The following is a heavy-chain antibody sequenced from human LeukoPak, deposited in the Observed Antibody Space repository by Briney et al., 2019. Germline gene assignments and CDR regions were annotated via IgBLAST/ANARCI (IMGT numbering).Heavy chain of an antibody. J-gene: IGHJ4*02. CDR1: GYTFTSYY. D-gene: IGHD3-3*01. CDR3: ARDQAVLRFLEYLFDY. V-gene: IGHV1-2*02. Sequence: GASVKVSCKASGYTFTSYYMHWVRQAPGQGLEWMGWINPNSGGTNYAQKFQGRVTMTRDTSISTAYMELSRLRSDDTAVYYCARDQAVLRFLEYLFDYWGQGTLVTVSS. CDR2: INPNSGGT.